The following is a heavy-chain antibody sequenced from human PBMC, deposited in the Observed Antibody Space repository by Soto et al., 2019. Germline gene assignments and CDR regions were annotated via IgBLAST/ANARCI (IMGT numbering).Heavy chain of an antibody. CDR1: GFTFSSYG. CDR3: AKERLYSSGWYVPKQYPKNSHYYYGMDV. J-gene: IGHJ6*02. V-gene: IGHV3-30*18. D-gene: IGHD6-19*01. Sequence: GGSLRLSCAASGFTFSSYGMHWVRQAPGKGLEWVAVISYDGSNKYYADSVKGRFTISRDNSKNTLYLQMNSLRAEDTAVYYCAKERLYSSGWYVPKQYPKNSHYYYGMDVWGQGTTVTVSS. CDR2: ISYDGSNK.